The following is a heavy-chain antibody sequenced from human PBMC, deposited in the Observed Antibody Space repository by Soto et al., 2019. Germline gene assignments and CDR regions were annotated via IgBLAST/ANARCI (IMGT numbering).Heavy chain of an antibody. CDR1: GFTFSSYW. V-gene: IGHV3-7*01. CDR3: ARECRLPLIRGYCSGGSCPYYFDY. Sequence: PGGSLRLSCAASGFTFSSYWMSWVRQAPGKGLEWVANIKQDGSEKYYVDSVKGRFTISRDNAKNSLYLQMNSLRAEDTAVYYCARECRLPLIRGYCSGGSCPYYFDYWGQGTLVTVSS. J-gene: IGHJ4*02. D-gene: IGHD2-15*01. CDR2: IKQDGSEK.